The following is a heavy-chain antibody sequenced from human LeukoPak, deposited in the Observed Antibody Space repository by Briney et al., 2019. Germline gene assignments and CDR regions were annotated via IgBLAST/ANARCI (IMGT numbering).Heavy chain of an antibody. CDR2: ISSSSSYT. D-gene: IGHD3-22*01. CDR3: ASASRNYYDSSGYEADAFAI. Sequence: PGGSLRLSCAASGFTFSSYSMNWVRQAPGKGLEWVSSISSSSSYTYYADSVKGRFTISRDNAKNSLYLQMNSLRAEDTAVYYCASASRNYYDSSGYEADAFAIWGQGTMATVSS. J-gene: IGHJ3*02. V-gene: IGHV3-21*01. CDR1: GFTFSSYS.